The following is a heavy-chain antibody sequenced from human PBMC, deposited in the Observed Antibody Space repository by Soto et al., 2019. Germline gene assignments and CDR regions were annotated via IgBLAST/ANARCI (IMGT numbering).Heavy chain of an antibody. Sequence: QVQLVQSGAEVKKPGSSVKVSCKDSGGTFSTYSMFWVRQAPGQGLEWMGRIIPMLGVRNFAQRFQDRVTITADKSTATVHMDLSSLRSEDTALYYCTIGSWSGEVFDIWGQGTMVTVSS. V-gene: IGHV1-69*02. CDR3: TIGSWSGEVFDI. D-gene: IGHD2-21*01. CDR1: GGTFSTYS. J-gene: IGHJ3*02. CDR2: IIPMLGVR.